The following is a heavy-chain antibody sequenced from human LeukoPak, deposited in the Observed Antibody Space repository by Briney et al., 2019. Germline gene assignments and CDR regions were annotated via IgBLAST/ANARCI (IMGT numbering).Heavy chain of an antibody. Sequence: PSETLSLTCAVYGGSFSGYYWSWIRQPPGKGLEWIGEINHSGSTNYNPSLKSRVTISVDTSKNQFSLKLSSVTAADPAVYYCARGSYGLFDYWGQGTLVTVSS. V-gene: IGHV4-34*01. CDR1: GGSFSGYY. D-gene: IGHD5-18*01. CDR3: ARGSYGLFDY. J-gene: IGHJ4*02. CDR2: INHSGST.